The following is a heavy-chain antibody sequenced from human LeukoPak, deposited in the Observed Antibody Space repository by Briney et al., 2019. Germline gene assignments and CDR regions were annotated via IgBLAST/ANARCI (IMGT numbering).Heavy chain of an antibody. Sequence: SETLSLTCTVSGYSISSDYYWGWIRQPPGKGLEWIGEIYHSGSTNYNPSLKSRVTISVDKSKNQFSLKLSSVTAADTAVYYCAKVPGYNWNYVDYWGQGTLVAVSS. J-gene: IGHJ4*02. V-gene: IGHV4-38-2*02. CDR1: GYSISSDYY. CDR3: AKVPGYNWNYVDY. CDR2: IYHSGST. D-gene: IGHD1-20*01.